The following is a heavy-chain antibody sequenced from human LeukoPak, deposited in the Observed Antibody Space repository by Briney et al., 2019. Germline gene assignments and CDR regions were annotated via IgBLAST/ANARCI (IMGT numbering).Heavy chain of an antibody. Sequence: PGGSLRLSCAASGFTFSNYGMHWVRQSPGKGLEWVGIISYDGRKKDDAEPVKGRFTIYTANSTTTLSLQLTSLRAEDTAVYYCAKVEQLDPPELDYWGQGTLVTVSS. D-gene: IGHD6-13*01. V-gene: IGHV3-30*18. CDR3: AKVEQLDPPELDY. CDR2: ISYDGRKK. CDR1: GFTFSNYG. J-gene: IGHJ4*02.